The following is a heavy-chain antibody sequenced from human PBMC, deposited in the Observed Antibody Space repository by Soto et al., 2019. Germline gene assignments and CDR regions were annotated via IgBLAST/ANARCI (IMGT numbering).Heavy chain of an antibody. Sequence: SETLSLTCTVSGGSISSSSYYWGWIRQPPGKGLEWIGSIYYSGSTYYNPSLKSRVTISVDTSKNQFSLKLSSVTAANTAVYFCARHNYASGFFDYWGRGTLVTVSS. D-gene: IGHD3-10*01. J-gene: IGHJ4*02. V-gene: IGHV4-39*01. CDR2: IYYSGST. CDR1: GGSISSSSYY. CDR3: ARHNYASGFFDY.